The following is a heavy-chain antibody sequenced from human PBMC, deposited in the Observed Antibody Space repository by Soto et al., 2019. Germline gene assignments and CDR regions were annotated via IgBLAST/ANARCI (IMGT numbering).Heavy chain of an antibody. CDR3: AGVVWFRGLDV. D-gene: IGHD3-16*01. J-gene: IGHJ6*02. CDR2: TYYRSRWEN. Sequence: PSQTLSLTCDISGDNVARNSAAWHWIRQSPSRGLEWLGRTYYRSRWENDYALSVKSRITISPDTSKNQFSLHLYSVTPEDTAVYYCAGVVWFRGLDVWGRGTPVTVSS. V-gene: IGHV6-1*01. CDR1: GDNVARNSAA.